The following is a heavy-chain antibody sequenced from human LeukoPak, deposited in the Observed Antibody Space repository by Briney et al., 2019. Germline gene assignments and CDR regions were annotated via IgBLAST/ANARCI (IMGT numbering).Heavy chain of an antibody. CDR1: GFTFSGFS. CDR3: ARIGMENFYDL. Sequence: GGSLRLSCAASGFTFSGFSMHWIRQAPGRGLEYVSAINGNGDKTFYTDSVRGRFTIFRDNSKNTLFLQMGSLRGEDTALYFCARIGMENFYDLWGQGALVTVSS. V-gene: IGHV3-64*02. D-gene: IGHD2/OR15-2a*01. CDR2: INGNGDKT. J-gene: IGHJ5*02.